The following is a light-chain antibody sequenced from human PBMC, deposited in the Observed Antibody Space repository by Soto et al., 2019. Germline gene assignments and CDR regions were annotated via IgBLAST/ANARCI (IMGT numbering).Light chain of an antibody. V-gene: IGLV2-14*01. Sequence: QSALAQPASVSGSPGQSITISCTGTRRDVGGYNYVSWYQQYPGKSPKLLIYEVTHRPSGVSNRFSGSKSGNTASLTISGLQAEDEADYYCSSYTISNTLQFVFGTGTK. J-gene: IGLJ1*01. CDR1: RRDVGGYNY. CDR2: EVT. CDR3: SSYTISNTLQFV.